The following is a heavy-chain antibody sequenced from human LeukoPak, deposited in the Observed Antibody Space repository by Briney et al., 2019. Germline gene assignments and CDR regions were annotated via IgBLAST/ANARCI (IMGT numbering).Heavy chain of an antibody. Sequence: PGGSLRLSCAAYGFTFSSYAMSWVRQDPGKGLDWVSAISGSGTTTYYSDSVKGRFTISRDISKNTLYLQMNSLRAEDTAVYYCAKPLSAASGTDFHYWGQGTLVNVSS. J-gene: IGHJ4*02. D-gene: IGHD6-13*01. CDR3: AKPLSAASGTDFHY. CDR1: GFTFSSYA. V-gene: IGHV3-23*01. CDR2: ISGSGTTT.